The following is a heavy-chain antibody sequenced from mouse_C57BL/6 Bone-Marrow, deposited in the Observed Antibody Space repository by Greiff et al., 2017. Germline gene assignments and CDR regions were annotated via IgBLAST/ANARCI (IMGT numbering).Heavy chain of an antibody. CDR2: ISSGGDYI. J-gene: IGHJ4*01. Sequence: EVKLEESGEGLVKPGGSLKLSCAASGFTFSSYAMSWVRQTPEKRLEWVAYISSGGDYIYYADTVKGRFTISRDNARNTLYLQMSSLKSEDTAMYYCTRDPGKGAMDYWGQGTSVTVSS. V-gene: IGHV5-9-1*02. CDR1: GFTFSSYA. CDR3: TRDPGKGAMDY. D-gene: IGHD2-1*01.